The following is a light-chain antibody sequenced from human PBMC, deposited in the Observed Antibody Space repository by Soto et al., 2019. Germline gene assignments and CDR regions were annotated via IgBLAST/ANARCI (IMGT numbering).Light chain of an antibody. Sequence: DIVMTQSPDSLAVSLGERVTISCKSSQSVLYSSNNKNYLAWYQQKPGQPPKLLIYWASTRESGVPDRFSGSGSGTDFTLTISSLQAEDVAVYYCQQYYSTPGWTFGQGTKVEIK. CDR2: WAS. CDR3: QQYYSTPGWT. J-gene: IGKJ1*01. V-gene: IGKV4-1*01. CDR1: QSVLYSSNNKNY.